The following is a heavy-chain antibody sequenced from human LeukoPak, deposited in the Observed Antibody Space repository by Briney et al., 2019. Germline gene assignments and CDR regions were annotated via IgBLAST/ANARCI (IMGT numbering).Heavy chain of an antibody. V-gene: IGHV4-59*08. Sequence: TSETLSLTCAVSGGSISGYYWSWIRQPPGKGLEWIGYIYYSGSTNYNPSLKSRVTISVDTSKNQFSLKLNSVTAADTAVYYCARHAENRYDRFDRWGQGTLVTVSS. CDR2: IYYSGST. CDR3: ARHAENRYDRFDR. CDR1: GGSISGYY. J-gene: IGHJ5*02. D-gene: IGHD5-12*01.